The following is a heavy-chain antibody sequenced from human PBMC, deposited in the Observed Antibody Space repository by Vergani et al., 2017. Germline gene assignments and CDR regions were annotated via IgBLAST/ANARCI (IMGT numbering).Heavy chain of an antibody. V-gene: IGHV1-2*02. D-gene: IGHD5-12*01. CDR1: GDTFTGYY. J-gene: IGHJ4*02. CDR3: ARDRSGYNDY. CDR2: LNPNNGYT. Sequence: QVQLVQSGAEVKKPGASVRVSCKASGDTFTGYYIHWVRQAPGQGLEWMGWLNPNNGYTRYAQKFQGRVTMTRDTSITTAYMDLMRLTSDDMAVYYCARDRSGYNDYWGQGTLVSVSS.